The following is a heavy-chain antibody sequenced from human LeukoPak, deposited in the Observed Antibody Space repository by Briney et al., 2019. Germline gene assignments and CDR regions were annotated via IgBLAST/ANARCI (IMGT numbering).Heavy chain of an antibody. CDR1: GYTFTSYD. D-gene: IGHD6-13*01. Sequence: ASVKVSCKASGYTFTSYDINWVRQATGQGLEWMGWMNPNSGNTGYAQKFQGRVTMTRNTSISTAYMELSSLRSEDTAVYYCAIRKQGSSWYGVHLINWFDPWGQGTLVTVSS. V-gene: IGHV1-8*01. CDR3: AIRKQGSSWYGVHLINWFDP. CDR2: MNPNSGNT. J-gene: IGHJ5*02.